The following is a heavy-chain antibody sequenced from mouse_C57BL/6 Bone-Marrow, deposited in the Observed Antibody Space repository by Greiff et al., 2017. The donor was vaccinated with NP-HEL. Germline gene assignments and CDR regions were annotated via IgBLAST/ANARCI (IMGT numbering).Heavy chain of an antibody. J-gene: IGHJ1*03. D-gene: IGHD2-3*01. V-gene: IGHV1-42*01. Sequence: VQLQQSGPELVKPGASVKISCKASGYSFTGYYMNWVKQSPEKSLEWIGEINPSTGGTTYNQKFKAKATLTVDKSSSTAYMQLKSLTSEDSAVYYCARRGYFYWYFDVWGTGTTLTVSS. CDR2: INPSTGGT. CDR1: GYSFTGYY. CDR3: ARRGYFYWYFDV.